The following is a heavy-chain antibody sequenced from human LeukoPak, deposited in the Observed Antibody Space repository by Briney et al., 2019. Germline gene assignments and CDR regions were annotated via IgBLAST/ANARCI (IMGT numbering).Heavy chain of an antibody. J-gene: IGHJ4*02. CDR2: IYYSGST. V-gene: IGHV4-59*01. D-gene: IGHD2-15*01. Sequence: SETLSLTCTVSGDSISSYYWSWIRQPPGKGLEWIGYIYYSGSTNYNPSLKSRVTISIDTSKKQFSLRLSSVTAADTAVYYCARASCSGGTCPRGWYFDYWGQGTLVTVSS. CDR3: ARASCSGGTCPRGWYFDY. CDR1: GDSISSYY.